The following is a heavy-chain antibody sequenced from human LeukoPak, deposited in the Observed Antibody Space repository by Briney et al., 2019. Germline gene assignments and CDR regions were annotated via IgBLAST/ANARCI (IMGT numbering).Heavy chain of an antibody. D-gene: IGHD1-14*01. CDR1: GGTFSSYA. CDR2: IIPIFGTA. CDR3: ARSVTTDLYYFDY. Sequence: ASVKVSCKASGGTFSSYAISWVRQAPGQGLEWMGGIIPIFGTANYAQKFQGRVTITADESTCTAYMGLSSLRSEDTAVYYCARSVTTDLYYFDYWGQGTLVTVSS. V-gene: IGHV1-69*13. J-gene: IGHJ4*02.